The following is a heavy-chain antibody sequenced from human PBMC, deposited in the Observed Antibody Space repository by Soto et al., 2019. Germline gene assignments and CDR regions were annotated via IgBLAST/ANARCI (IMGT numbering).Heavy chain of an antibody. J-gene: IGHJ6*02. CDR1: GYVFSSSF. D-gene: IGHD2-21*02. Sequence: QVQLVQSGAEVKKPGASVKVSCKASGYVFSSSFVHWIRQAPGQGLERMAMINPTVGSTSYAHNFQGRIAVTSDPSTATVHLDLSSRRSADSAIYYCAREVNTVIMPGDTEDYSGLDVWGQGTTVIVSS. V-gene: IGHV1-46*01. CDR2: INPTVGST. CDR3: AREVNTVIMPGDTEDYSGLDV.